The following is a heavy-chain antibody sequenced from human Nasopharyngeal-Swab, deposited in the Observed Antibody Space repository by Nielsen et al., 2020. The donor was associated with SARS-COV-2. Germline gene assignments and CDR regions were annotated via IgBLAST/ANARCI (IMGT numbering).Heavy chain of an antibody. CDR3: ARGQLWFDF. CDR2: IYYSGST. J-gene: IGHJ5*01. V-gene: IGHV4-39*01. D-gene: IGHD1-1*01. Sequence: SETLSLTCTVSGGSISSSSYYWGWIRQPPGKGLEWIGSIYYSGSTYYNPSLKSRVTISVDTSKNQFSLKLSSVTPADTAVYYCARGQLWFDFWGQGTLVTVSS. CDR1: GGSISSSSYY.